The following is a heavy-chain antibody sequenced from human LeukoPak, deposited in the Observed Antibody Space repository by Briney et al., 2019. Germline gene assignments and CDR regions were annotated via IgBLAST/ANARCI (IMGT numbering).Heavy chain of an antibody. V-gene: IGHV3-48*04. CDR3: ARRSIVVVLAATYYYGMDV. D-gene: IGHD2-15*01. CDR2: ISSSSSTI. Sequence: SGGSLRLSCAGSGFTFSSYSMNWVRQAPGKGLEWVSYISSSSSTIYYADSVKGRFTISRDNAKNSLYLQMNSLRAEDTAVYYCARRSIVVVLAATYYYGMDVWCQGTTVTVSS. CDR1: GFTFSSYS. J-gene: IGHJ6*02.